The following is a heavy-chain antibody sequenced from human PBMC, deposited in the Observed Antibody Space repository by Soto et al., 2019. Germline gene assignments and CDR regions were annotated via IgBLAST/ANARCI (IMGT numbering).Heavy chain of an antibody. CDR2: ISYDGSTK. D-gene: IGHD6-6*01. Sequence: QVQLVESGGGVVQPGRYLRLSCAASGFTFSSFGMHWVRQAPGKGLEWVAVISYDGSTKFYTDSVKGRFTIARDNSKNILYLQMNSLTIEDTAVFYCARSTSSTLNYYYGMDVWGQGTTVTVSS. V-gene: IGHV3-30*03. J-gene: IGHJ6*02. CDR1: GFTFSSFG. CDR3: ARSTSSTLNYYYGMDV.